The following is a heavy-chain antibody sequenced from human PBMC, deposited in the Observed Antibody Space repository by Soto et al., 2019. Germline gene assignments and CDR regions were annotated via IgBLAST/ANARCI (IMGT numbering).Heavy chain of an antibody. D-gene: IGHD2-2*02. CDR1: GFTFRDYA. J-gene: IGHJ6*01. CDR2: MRAKAFGGTT. Sequence: GGSLRLSCKGSGFTFRDYAISWVRQAPGKGLQWVGFMRAKAFGGTTEYATFVKGRFTISRDDSKSVAYLQMNSLETEDTAVYYCTREGAYISPPYYYFYAMDVWGQGTRVTVSS. CDR3: TREGAYISPPYYYFYAMDV. V-gene: IGHV3-49*04.